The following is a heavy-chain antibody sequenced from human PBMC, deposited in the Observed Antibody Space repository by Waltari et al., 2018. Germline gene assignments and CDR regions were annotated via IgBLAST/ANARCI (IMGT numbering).Heavy chain of an antibody. D-gene: IGHD6-13*01. CDR2: IDPGDSDT. CDR1: GYSFTSYW. Sequence: EVQLVQSGAEVKKPGESLKISCKGSGYSFTSYWIGWVRQMPGKGLEWMGIIDPGDSDTTYSPSFQGQVTISADKSSSTAYLQWSSLKASDTAMYYCALGAAAGYSNYYYGMDVWGQGTTVTVSS. V-gene: IGHV5-51*01. J-gene: IGHJ6*02. CDR3: ALGAAAGYSNYYYGMDV.